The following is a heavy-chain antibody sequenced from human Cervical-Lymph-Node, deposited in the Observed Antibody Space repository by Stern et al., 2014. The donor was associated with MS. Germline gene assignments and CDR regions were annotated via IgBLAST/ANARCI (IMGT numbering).Heavy chain of an antibody. CDR2: INPNSGGT. D-gene: IGHD1-1*01. J-gene: IGHJ3*02. V-gene: IGHV1-2*06. CDR3: ARDWAPAVLDAFDI. CDR1: GYTFTGYY. Sequence: QVQLVQSGAEVKKPGASVKVSCKASGYTFTGYYMHWVRQAPGQWLEWMGRINPNSGGTNYAQKFQGRVTMTRDTSISTAYMELSRLRSDDTAVYYCARDWAPAVLDAFDIWGQGTMVTVSS.